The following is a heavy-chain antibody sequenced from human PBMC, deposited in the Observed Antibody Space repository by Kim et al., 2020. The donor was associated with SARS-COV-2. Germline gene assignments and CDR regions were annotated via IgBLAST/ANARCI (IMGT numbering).Heavy chain of an antibody. CDR1: GYTFTSYG. CDR2: ISAYNGNT. Sequence: ASVKVSCKASGYTFTSYGISRVRQAPGQGLEWMGWISAYNGNTNYAQKLQGRVTMTTDTSTSTAYMELRSLRSDDTAVYYCARGASGRGYDYIWGSYRPGVNDAFDIWGQGTMVTVSS. J-gene: IGHJ3*02. D-gene: IGHD3-16*02. CDR3: ARGASGRGYDYIWGSYRPGVNDAFDI. V-gene: IGHV1-18*01.